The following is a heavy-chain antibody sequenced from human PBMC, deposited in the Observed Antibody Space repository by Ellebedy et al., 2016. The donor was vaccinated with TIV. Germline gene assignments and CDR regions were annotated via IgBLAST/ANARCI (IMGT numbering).Heavy chain of an antibody. Sequence: MPSETLSLTCTVSGGSISSYYWSWIRQPPGKGLEWIGYIYYSGSTNYNPSLKSRVTISVDTSKNQFSLKLSSVTAADTAVYYCARYGPEVIQNFDYWGQGTLVTVSS. D-gene: IGHD3-22*01. CDR2: IYYSGST. V-gene: IGHV4-59*01. J-gene: IGHJ4*02. CDR3: ARYGPEVIQNFDY. CDR1: GGSISSYY.